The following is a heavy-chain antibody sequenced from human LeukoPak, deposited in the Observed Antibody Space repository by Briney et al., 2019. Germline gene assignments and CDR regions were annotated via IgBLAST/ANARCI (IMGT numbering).Heavy chain of an antibody. J-gene: IGHJ4*02. CDR1: GYTFTSYD. D-gene: IGHD5-18*01. V-gene: IGHV1-8*01. CDR3: ARGGKDTAMATAGY. CDR2: MNPNSGNT. Sequence: ASVKVSCKASGYTFTSYDINWVRQATGQGLEWMGWMNPNSGNTGYAQKFQGRVTMTRNTSISTAYMELSSLRSEDTAVYYCARGGKDTAMATAGYWGQGTLVTVSS.